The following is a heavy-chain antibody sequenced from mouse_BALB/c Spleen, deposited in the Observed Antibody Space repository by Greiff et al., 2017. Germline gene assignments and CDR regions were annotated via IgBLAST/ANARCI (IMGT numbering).Heavy chain of an antibody. V-gene: IGHV5-6-4*01. CDR3: TRYGYSWYFDV. Sequence: EVQVVESGGGSVKPGGSLKLSCAASGFTFSSYTMSWVHQTPEKRLEWVATISSGGSYTYYPDSVKGRFTISRDNAKNTLYLQMSSLKSEDTAMYYCTRYGYSWYFDVWGAGTTVTVSS. D-gene: IGHD2-2*01. CDR1: GFTFSSYT. CDR2: ISSGGSYT. J-gene: IGHJ1*01.